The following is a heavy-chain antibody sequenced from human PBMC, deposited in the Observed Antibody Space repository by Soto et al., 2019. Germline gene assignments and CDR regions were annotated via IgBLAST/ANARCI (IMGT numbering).Heavy chain of an antibody. CDR2: LRYDGSNK. CDR3: ARDGVGATTFDY. CDR1: GFRFSGFG. V-gene: IGHV3-33*01. D-gene: IGHD1-26*01. J-gene: IGHJ4*02. Sequence: QVQLVESGGGVVQPGRSLRLSCAASGFRFSGFGIHWVRQAPGKGLEWVAILRYDGSNKYYADSVKGRFTISRDNSQNTLYLQMDSLRVEDTAVYYCARDGVGATTFDYWGQGILVTVSS.